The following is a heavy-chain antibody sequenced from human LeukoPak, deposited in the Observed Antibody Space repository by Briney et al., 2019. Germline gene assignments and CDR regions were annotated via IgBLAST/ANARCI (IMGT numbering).Heavy chain of an antibody. Sequence: SQTLSLTRTVSGGSISSGSYYWSWIRQPAGKGLEWIGRIYTSGSTNYNPSLKSRVTISVDTSKNQFSLKLSSVTAADTAVYYCARLTRGYDFDYWGQGTLVTVSS. J-gene: IGHJ4*02. CDR2: IYTSGST. D-gene: IGHD3-22*01. CDR3: ARLTRGYDFDY. V-gene: IGHV4-61*02. CDR1: GGSISSGSYY.